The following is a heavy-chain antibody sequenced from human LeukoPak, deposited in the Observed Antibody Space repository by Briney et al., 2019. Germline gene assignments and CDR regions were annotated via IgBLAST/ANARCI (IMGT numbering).Heavy chain of an antibody. J-gene: IGHJ4*02. CDR3: ARVTSSWYEQLFDY. D-gene: IGHD6-13*01. CDR2: IYYSGST. CDR1: GGSISSSSYY. Sequence: SETLSLTCTVPGGSISSSSYYWGWIRQPPGKGLEWIGSIYYSGSTYYNPSLKSRVTISVDTSKNQFSLKLSSVTAADTAVYYCARVTSSWYEQLFDYWGQGTLVTVSS. V-gene: IGHV4-39*07.